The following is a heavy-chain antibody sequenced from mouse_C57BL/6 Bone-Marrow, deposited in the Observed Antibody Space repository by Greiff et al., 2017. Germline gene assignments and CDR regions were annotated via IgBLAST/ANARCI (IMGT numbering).Heavy chain of an antibody. D-gene: IGHD1-3*01. CDR1: GYTFTSYG. CDR3: ARRYCELFAY. Sequence: VQLQQSGAELARPGASVKLSCKASGYTFTSYGISWVKQSTGQGLEWIGKIYYRSGNNYYNAKFKGKATLTADKSSSIADMVLRSLTSEYSAVYFCARRYCELFAYWGQGTLVTVSA. V-gene: IGHV1-81*01. J-gene: IGHJ3*01. CDR2: IYYRSGNN.